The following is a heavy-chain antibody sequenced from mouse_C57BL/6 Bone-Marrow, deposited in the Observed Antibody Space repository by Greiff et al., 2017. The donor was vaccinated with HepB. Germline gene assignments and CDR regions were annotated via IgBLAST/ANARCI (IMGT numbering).Heavy chain of an antibody. V-gene: IGHV1-76*01. Sequence: QVQLQQSGAELVRPGASVKLSCKASGYTFTDYYINWVKQRPGQGLEWIARIYPGSGNTYYNEKFKGKATLTAEKSSSTAYMQLSSLTSEDSAVYFCAREADGYLAYWGQGTLVTVSA. CDR3: AREADGYLAY. CDR2: IYPGSGNT. CDR1: GYTFTDYY. J-gene: IGHJ3*01. D-gene: IGHD2-3*01.